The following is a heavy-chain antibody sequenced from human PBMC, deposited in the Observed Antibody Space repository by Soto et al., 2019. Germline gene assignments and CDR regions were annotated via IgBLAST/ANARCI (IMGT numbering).Heavy chain of an antibody. Sequence: GESLKISCKGAGYSFTTYWIGWVRQTPGKGLEWMGIIYPRDSDTRYSPSFQGQVTISADKSIRTAYLKWSSLKASDTAMYYCARHSPRGWELTQLFDYWGQGTRVTVSS. CDR2: IYPRDSDT. V-gene: IGHV5-51*01. CDR3: ARHSPRGWELTQLFDY. J-gene: IGHJ4*02. D-gene: IGHD1-26*01. CDR1: GYSFTTYW.